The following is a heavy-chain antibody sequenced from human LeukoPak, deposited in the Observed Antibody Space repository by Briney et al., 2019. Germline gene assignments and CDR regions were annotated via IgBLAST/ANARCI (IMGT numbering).Heavy chain of an antibody. CDR3: ASRLERQGSYYYYGMDV. D-gene: IGHD1-1*01. V-gene: IGHV4-4*02. Sequence: SGTLSLTCAVSGGSISSSNWWSWVRPPPGKGLEGIGESYHSGSTNYNPALKRRVTISVDKSKNQFSLKLSSVTAADTAVYYCASRLERQGSYYYYGMDVWGKGTTVTVSS. J-gene: IGHJ6*04. CDR2: SYHSGST. CDR1: GGSISSSNW.